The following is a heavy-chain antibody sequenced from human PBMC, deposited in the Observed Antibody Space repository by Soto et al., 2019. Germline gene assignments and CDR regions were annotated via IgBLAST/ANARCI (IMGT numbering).Heavy chain of an antibody. CDR1: GFTFISYA. CDR2: IGESGTPT. J-gene: IGHJ6*02. D-gene: IGHD2-2*01. V-gene: IGHV3-23*01. CDR3: ARYIPGVRYYGMDV. Sequence: PGGSLRLSCAASGFTFISYAMKWVRQAPGKGLEWVSLIGESGTPTYYADSVKGRFTISRDNSGNTPFLEMYSLRAEDTAVYYCARYIPGVRYYGMDVWGQGTTVTVSS.